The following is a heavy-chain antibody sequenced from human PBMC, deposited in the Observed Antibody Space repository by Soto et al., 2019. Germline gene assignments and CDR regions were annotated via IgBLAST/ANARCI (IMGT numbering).Heavy chain of an antibody. V-gene: IGHV3-74*01. J-gene: IGHJ6*04. D-gene: IGHD5-18*01. CDR1: GFTFSSYW. CDR3: ARGTTDTDMALAPEFYYYGMDV. CDR2: IISDGSST. Sequence: EVQLVESGGGLVQPGGSLRLSCAASGFTFSSYWMHWVRQAPGKGLVWVSRIISDGSSTSYADSVKGRFTISRDNAKNMRYLQMNSLRAEDTAVYYCARGTTDTDMALAPEFYYYGMDVWGKGTTVTVSS.